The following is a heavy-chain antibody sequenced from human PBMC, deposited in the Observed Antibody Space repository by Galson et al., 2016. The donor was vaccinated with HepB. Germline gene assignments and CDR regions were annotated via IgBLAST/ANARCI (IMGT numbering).Heavy chain of an antibody. Sequence: SLRLSCAASGFTFSNYNTNWVRQAPGKGLEWVSSISGTNGFIYQADSVKGRFTISRDNAKNSLYLQMSSLRADDTAVYFCARDLDSRYYYSYNVMDVWGQGTTVTVSS. D-gene: IGHD3-22*01. CDR1: GFTFSNYN. V-gene: IGHV3-21*01. J-gene: IGHJ6*02. CDR2: ISGTNGFI. CDR3: ARDLDSRYYYSYNVMDV.